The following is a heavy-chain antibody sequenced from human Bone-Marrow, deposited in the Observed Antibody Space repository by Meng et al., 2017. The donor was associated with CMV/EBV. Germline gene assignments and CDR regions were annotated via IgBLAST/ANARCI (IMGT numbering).Heavy chain of an antibody. CDR2: IKSKTDGGTT. Sequence: GESLKISCAASGFTFSSYAMHWVRQAPGKGLEWVGRIKSKTDGGTTDYAAPVKGRFTISRDDSKNTLYLLMNSLKTEDTAVYYCTTDLWIVVVPAAIRPWGQGTLVTVSS. CDR3: TTDLWIVVVPAAIRP. CDR1: GFTFSSYA. V-gene: IGHV3-15*01. J-gene: IGHJ5*02. D-gene: IGHD2-2*02.